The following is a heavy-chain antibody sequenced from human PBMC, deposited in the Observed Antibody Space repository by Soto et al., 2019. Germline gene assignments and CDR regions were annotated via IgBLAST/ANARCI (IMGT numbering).Heavy chain of an antibody. CDR3: ATAVGQQRPLYCFDS. Sequence: ASVKGSCKASGDTFSSSAITWVRQGPGQGLEWMGGIIPIFGTANYAQKFQGRVTITADDSTSTAYMELSSLRSEDTAMYYCATAVGQQRPLYCFDSWGQGTLVTVSS. V-gene: IGHV1-69*13. CDR1: GDTFSSSA. D-gene: IGHD6-25*01. J-gene: IGHJ4*02. CDR2: IIPIFGTA.